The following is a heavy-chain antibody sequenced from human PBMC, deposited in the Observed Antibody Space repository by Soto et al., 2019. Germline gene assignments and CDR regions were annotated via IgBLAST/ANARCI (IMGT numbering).Heavy chain of an antibody. Sequence: QVQLVESGGGVVQPGRSLRLSCAASGFTFSSYGMHWVRQAPGKGLEWVAVIWYDGSNKYYADSVKGRFTISRDNSKNTLYLQMNSLRAEDTAVYYCARGHHILTGYTHWYFDLWGRGNLVTVSS. CDR3: ARGHHILTGYTHWYFDL. CDR2: IWYDGSNK. CDR1: GFTFSSYG. D-gene: IGHD3-9*01. V-gene: IGHV3-33*01. J-gene: IGHJ2*01.